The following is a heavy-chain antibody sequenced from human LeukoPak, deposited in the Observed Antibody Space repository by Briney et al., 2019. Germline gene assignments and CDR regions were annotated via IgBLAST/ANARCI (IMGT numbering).Heavy chain of an antibody. V-gene: IGHV3-7*01. CDR1: RYSPSNSW. CDR3: AWYGVTHGLDV. CDR2: INQDGSDK. J-gene: IGHJ6*02. D-gene: IGHD3-10*01. Sequence: GGSLRLSCAASRYSPSNSWMSWVRDAPGKGLECVANINQDGSDKYYMDSVMGRFTISKDNAKNSVYLQMNSLRPEDTAIYYCAWYGVTHGLDVWGQGTTVTVSS.